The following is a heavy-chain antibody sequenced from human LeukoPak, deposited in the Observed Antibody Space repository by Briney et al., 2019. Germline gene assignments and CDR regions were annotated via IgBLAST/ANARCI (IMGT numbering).Heavy chain of an antibody. CDR3: ARDRVVTAVRNHFHY. J-gene: IGHJ4*02. Sequence: ASVRVSCKASGYTFTSYYIHWVRQAPGQGLEWMGWINPNSGGSNSAQKFHGRVTMTRDTSLNTVYMQLSGLTSDDTALYYCARDRVVTAVRNHFHYWGQGTLVTVSS. D-gene: IGHD2-21*02. CDR1: GYTFTSYY. CDR2: INPNSGGS. V-gene: IGHV1-2*02.